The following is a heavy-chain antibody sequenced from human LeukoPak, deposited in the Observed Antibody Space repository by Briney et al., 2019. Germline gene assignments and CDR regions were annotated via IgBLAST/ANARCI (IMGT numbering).Heavy chain of an antibody. CDR3: AKTDIVVVPAAMTFDY. J-gene: IGHJ4*02. D-gene: IGHD2-2*01. Sequence: GGSLRLSCAASGFTFSSYARSWVRQAPGKGLEWVSAISGSGGSTYYADSVKGRFTISRDNSKNTLYLQMNSLRAEDTAVYYCAKTDIVVVPAAMTFDYWGQGTLVTVSS. CDR1: GFTFSSYA. V-gene: IGHV3-23*01. CDR2: ISGSGGST.